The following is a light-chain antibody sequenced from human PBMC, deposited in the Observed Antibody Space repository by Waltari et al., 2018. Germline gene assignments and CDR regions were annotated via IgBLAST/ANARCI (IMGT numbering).Light chain of an antibody. CDR2: EEN. J-gene: IGLJ7*01. CDR3: QSYDSSNAV. Sequence: NFMLTQPHSVSESPGKTVTISCTRSSGSIASNYVQWYQQRPGSSPTTVIYEENQRPSGAPVRFSGAINSSSNSASLTIAGLKTEDEADYYSQSYDSSNAVFGGGTQLTVL. V-gene: IGLV6-57*01. CDR1: SGSIASNY.